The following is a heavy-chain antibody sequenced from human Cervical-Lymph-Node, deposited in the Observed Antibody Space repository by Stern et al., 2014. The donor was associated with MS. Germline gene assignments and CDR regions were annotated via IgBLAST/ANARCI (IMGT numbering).Heavy chain of an antibody. CDR1: GFTVSTYW. Sequence: EVQLVESGGGLVQPGGSLRLSCAASGFTVSTYWMHWVRQGPEKGLEWVSRINSDGSSTSYADSVKGRFTISRDNANNTLNLQMNSQRAEDTAVYYCVRDTYDMPYLLGWTGGMDVWGQGTTVTVSS. CDR3: VRDTYDMPYLLGWTGGMDV. CDR2: INSDGSST. V-gene: IGHV3-74*01. J-gene: IGHJ6*02. D-gene: IGHD3/OR15-3a*01.